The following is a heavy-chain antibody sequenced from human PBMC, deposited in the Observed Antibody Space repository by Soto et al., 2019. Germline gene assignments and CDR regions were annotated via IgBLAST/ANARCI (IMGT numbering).Heavy chain of an antibody. D-gene: IGHD3-16*01. CDR2: IGYDGSNK. CDR1: GFTVSSYG. V-gene: IGHV3-33*01. CDR3: ARGGSADGMDV. J-gene: IGHJ6*02. Sequence: QVQLVESGGGVVQPGRSLRLSCAASGFTVSSYGMHWVRQAPGKGLEWVAVIGYDGSNKYYADSVKGRFTISRDNSKNTLYLQKNRLRAEDTAVYYCARGGSADGMDVWGQGTPVT.